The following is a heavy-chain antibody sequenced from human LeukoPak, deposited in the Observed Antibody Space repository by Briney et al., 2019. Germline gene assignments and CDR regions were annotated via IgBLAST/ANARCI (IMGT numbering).Heavy chain of an antibody. J-gene: IGHJ5*02. CDR2: ISGSGGST. V-gene: IGHV3-23*01. D-gene: IGHD2-15*01. CDR1: GITFSSYA. Sequence: GGSLRLSCAASGITFSSYAMSWVRQAPGKGLEWVSAISGSGGSTYYADSVKGRFTISRDNSKNTLYLQMNSLRAKDTAVYYCAKDARTDYCSGGSCYRIDWFDPWGQGTLVTVSS. CDR3: AKDARTDYCSGGSCYRIDWFDP.